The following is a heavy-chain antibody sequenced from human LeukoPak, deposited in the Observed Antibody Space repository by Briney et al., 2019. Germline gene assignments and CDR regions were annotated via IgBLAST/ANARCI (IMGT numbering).Heavy chain of an antibody. CDR1: GGSISSGSYY. J-gene: IGHJ4*02. V-gene: IGHV4-61*02. CDR3: ARASSGIFYYFDY. CDR2: IYTSGST. D-gene: IGHD3-22*01. Sequence: SQTLSLTCTVSGGSISSGSYYWSWIRQPAGKGLEWIGRIYTSGSTNYNPSLKSRVTISVDTSKNQFSLKLSSVTAADTAVYYCARASSGIFYYFDYWGQGTLVTVSS.